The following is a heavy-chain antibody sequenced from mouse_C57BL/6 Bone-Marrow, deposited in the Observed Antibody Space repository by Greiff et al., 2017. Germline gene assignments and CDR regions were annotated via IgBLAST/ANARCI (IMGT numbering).Heavy chain of an antibody. J-gene: IGHJ3*01. V-gene: IGHV1-64*01. CDR2: IHPNSGST. D-gene: IGHD2-2*01. Sequence: VKLMESGAELVKPGASVKLSCKASGYTFTSYWMHWVTQRPGQGLEWLGMIHPNSGSTNYNEKFTSQATLTVDQSSSTAYMQLSSLTAEDAAVYYCAREGKGYGYGCCAYRGQGTLVTVSA. CDR1: GYTFTSYW. CDR3: AREGKGYGYGCCAY.